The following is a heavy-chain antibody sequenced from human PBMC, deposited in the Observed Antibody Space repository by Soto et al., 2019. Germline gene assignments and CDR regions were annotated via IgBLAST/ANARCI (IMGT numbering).Heavy chain of an antibody. CDR2: IYYSGST. Sequence: SETLSLTCTVSSGSISSSYWSWIRQPPGKGLEWIGYIYYSGSTNYNPSLKSRVTISVDTSKNQFSLKLSSVTAADTAVYYCARSQREQWLINWFDPWGQGTLVTVSS. D-gene: IGHD6-19*01. V-gene: IGHV4-59*01. J-gene: IGHJ5*02. CDR1: SGSISSSY. CDR3: ARSQREQWLINWFDP.